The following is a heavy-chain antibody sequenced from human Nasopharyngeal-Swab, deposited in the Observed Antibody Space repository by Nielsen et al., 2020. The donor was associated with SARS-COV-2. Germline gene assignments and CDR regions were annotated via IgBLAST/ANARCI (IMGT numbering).Heavy chain of an antibody. CDR3: AREKSDAFDI. Sequence: GGSLRLSCSASGFIFKNYAMNWVRQAPGRGLEWVSAISGADDSTKYADSVKGRFTISRDNSKNTLDLQMNSLRAEDTAVYYCAREKSDAFDIWGQGTMVTVSS. V-gene: IGHV3-23*01. CDR1: GFIFKNYA. J-gene: IGHJ3*02. CDR2: ISGADDST.